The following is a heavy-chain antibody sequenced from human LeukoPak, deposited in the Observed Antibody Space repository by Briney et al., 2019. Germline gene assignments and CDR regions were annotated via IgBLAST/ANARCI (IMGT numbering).Heavy chain of an antibody. Sequence: GGSLRLSCAASGFTFNTYTMYWVRQAPGKGLEWVSSISRSATTIYYADSVKGRFTISRDNAKNSLYLQMNSLRAEDTAVYFCARVGALSSSWLLYWGQGTLVTVSS. CDR2: ISRSATTI. CDR1: GFTFNTYT. V-gene: IGHV3-48*03. D-gene: IGHD6-13*01. J-gene: IGHJ4*02. CDR3: ARVGALSSSWLLY.